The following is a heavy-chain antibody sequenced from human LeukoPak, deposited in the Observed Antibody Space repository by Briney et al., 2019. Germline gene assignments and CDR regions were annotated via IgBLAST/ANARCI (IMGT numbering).Heavy chain of an antibody. CDR3: ARGSYEYVWGSYRRPYYFDY. D-gene: IGHD3-16*02. V-gene: IGHV4-34*01. CDR2: INHSGST. J-gene: IGHJ4*02. CDR1: GGSFSGYY. Sequence: SETLSLTCAVYGGSFSGYYWRWLRQPPGKGLEWIGEINHSGSTNYNPSLKSRVAISVDTSKNQFSLKLSSVTAADTAVYYCARGSYEYVWGSYRRPYYFDYWGQGTLVTVSS.